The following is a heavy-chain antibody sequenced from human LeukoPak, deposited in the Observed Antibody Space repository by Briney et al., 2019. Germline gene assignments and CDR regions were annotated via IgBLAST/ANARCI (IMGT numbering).Heavy chain of an antibody. D-gene: IGHD6-19*01. CDR2: ISSSSSYI. V-gene: IGHV3-21*01. CDR1: GFTFSSYS. J-gene: IGHJ2*01. CDR3: ARDSRQWLVDWYLNL. Sequence: GGSLRLSCAASGFTFSSYSMNWVRQAPGKGLEWVSSISSSSSYIYYADSVKGRFTTSRDNAKNSLYLQMNSLRAEDTAVYYCARDSRQWLVDWYLNLWGRGTLVTVSS.